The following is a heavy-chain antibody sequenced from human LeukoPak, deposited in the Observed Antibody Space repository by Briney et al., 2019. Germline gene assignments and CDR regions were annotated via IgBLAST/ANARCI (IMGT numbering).Heavy chain of an antibody. CDR2: IYYSGST. CDR3: AREVAAAGTPYNWFDP. V-gene: IGHV4-59*01. Sequence: SETLSLTCTVSGGSISSYHWSWIRQPPGKGLEWIGYIYYSGSTNYNPSLKSRVTISVDTSKNQFSLKLSSVTAADTAVYYCAREVAAAGTPYNWFDPWGQGTLVTVSS. D-gene: IGHD6-13*01. CDR1: GGSISSYH. J-gene: IGHJ5*02.